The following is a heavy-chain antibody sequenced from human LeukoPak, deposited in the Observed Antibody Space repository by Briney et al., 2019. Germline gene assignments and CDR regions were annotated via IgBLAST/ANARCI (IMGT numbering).Heavy chain of an antibody. J-gene: IGHJ5*02. D-gene: IGHD2-2*01. CDR3: ARRGVVPAATWFDP. Sequence: SETLSLTCTVSGGSISSYYWSWIRQPPGKGLEWIGYIYYSGSTNYNPSLKSRVTISVDTSKNQFSLKLSSVTAADTAVYYCARRGVVPAATWFDPWGQGTLVTVSS. V-gene: IGHV4-59*01. CDR1: GGSISSYY. CDR2: IYYSGST.